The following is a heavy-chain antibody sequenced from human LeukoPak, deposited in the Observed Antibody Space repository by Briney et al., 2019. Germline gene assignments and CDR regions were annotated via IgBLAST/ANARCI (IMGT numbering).Heavy chain of an antibody. D-gene: IGHD6-19*01. J-gene: IGHJ4*02. CDR1: GFTFSRYA. CDR3: AKVFGRSGGQTDY. Sequence: GGSLRLSCAASGFTFSRYAMTWVRQAPGKGLEWVSGISGSGGSTYYADSVKGRFTISRDNSKNTLYVQMDSLRAEDTAVYYCAKVFGRSGGQTDYWDQGTLVTVSS. V-gene: IGHV3-23*01. CDR2: ISGSGGST.